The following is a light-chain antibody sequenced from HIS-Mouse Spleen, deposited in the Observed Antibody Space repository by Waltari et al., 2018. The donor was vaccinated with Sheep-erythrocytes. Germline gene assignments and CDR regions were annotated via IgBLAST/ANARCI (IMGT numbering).Light chain of an antibody. J-gene: IGLJ3*02. Sequence: QSALTQPASVSGSPGQSITISCTGPSSDVGCYNYVSWYQQHPGKAPKLMIYEVSNRPSGVSNRFSGSKSGNTASLTISGLQSEDEADYYCAAWDDSLNGPVFGGGTKLTVL. CDR2: EVS. CDR1: SSDVGCYNY. CDR3: AAWDDSLNGPV. V-gene: IGLV2-14*01.